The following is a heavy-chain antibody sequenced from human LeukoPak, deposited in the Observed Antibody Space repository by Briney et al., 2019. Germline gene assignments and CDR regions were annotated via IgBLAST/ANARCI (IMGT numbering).Heavy chain of an antibody. CDR2: INPNSGGT. J-gene: IGHJ4*02. CDR3: VCVQKVGFLEWLQVPNFDY. Sequence: ASVKVSCKASGYTFTGYYMHWVRQAPGQGLEWMGWINPNSGGTNYAQKFQGRVTMTRDTSISTAYMELSRLRSDDTAVYYCVCVQKVGFLEWLQVPNFDYWGQGTLVTVSS. D-gene: IGHD3-3*01. CDR1: GYTFTGYY. V-gene: IGHV1-2*02.